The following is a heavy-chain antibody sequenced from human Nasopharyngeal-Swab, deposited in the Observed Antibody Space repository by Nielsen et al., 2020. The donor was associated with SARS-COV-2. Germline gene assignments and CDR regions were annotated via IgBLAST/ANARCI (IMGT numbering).Heavy chain of an antibody. J-gene: IGHJ6*02. V-gene: IGHV1-69*01. CDR2: IIPMFGTA. CDR3: ARGSDYDYYYYGMDV. D-gene: IGHD4-17*01. Sequence: WVRQAPGQGLEWMGGIIPMFGTANYAQKFQGRVTITADESTSTAYMELSSLRSEDTAVYYCARGSDYDYYYYGMDVWGQGTTVTVSS.